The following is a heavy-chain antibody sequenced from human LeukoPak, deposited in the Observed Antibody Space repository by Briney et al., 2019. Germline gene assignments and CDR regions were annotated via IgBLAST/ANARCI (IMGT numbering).Heavy chain of an antibody. CDR2: ISPNTGVT. J-gene: IGHJ3*01. CDR1: GYTFTAYY. V-gene: IGHV1-2*02. Sequence: ASVNVSCKASGYTFTAYYIHWVRQAPGQGLEWMGWISPNTGVTNFAPSFRGRVTMTSDTSNNAVYIQLNSLTSDDTAFFYCARGNYQLYAFDVWGQGTLLTVSS. CDR3: ARGNYQLYAFDV. D-gene: IGHD5-24*01.